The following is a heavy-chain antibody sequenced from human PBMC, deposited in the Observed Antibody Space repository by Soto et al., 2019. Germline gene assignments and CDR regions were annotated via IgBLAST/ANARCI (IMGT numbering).Heavy chain of an antibody. J-gene: IGHJ4*02. CDR1: GFTFSSYA. CDR3: AKEPVGRYMVRGVISAH. D-gene: IGHD3-10*01. V-gene: IGHV3-23*01. Sequence: GGSLRLSCAASGFTFSSYAMSWVRQAPGKGLEWVSAISGSGGSTYYADSVKGRFTISRDNSKNTLYLQMNSLRAEDTAVYYCAKEPVGRYMVRGVISAHWGQGTLVTVSS. CDR2: ISGSGGST.